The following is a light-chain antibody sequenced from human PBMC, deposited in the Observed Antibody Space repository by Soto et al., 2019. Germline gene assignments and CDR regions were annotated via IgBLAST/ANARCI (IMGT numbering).Light chain of an antibody. V-gene: IGLV1-47*01. Sequence: QSVLTQPPSASGTPGQRVTISCSGSRSNIETNDVYWYQQLTGTAPKLLIYMSTRRPSGVPDRFSGSKSGASASLVIGGLRSEDELDYYCAAWDDSLNIWVFGGGTKLTVL. CDR2: MST. J-gene: IGLJ3*02. CDR1: RSNIETND. CDR3: AAWDDSLNIWV.